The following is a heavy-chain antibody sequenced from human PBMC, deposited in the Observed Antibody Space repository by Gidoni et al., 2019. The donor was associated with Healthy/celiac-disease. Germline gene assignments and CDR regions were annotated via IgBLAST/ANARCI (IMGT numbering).Heavy chain of an antibody. V-gene: IGHV3-23*01. J-gene: IGHJ4*02. CDR3: AKDRSKRNWNHDY. CDR2: ISGSGGST. Sequence: EVQLLESGGGLVQPGGSLSLSCAASGFTFSRYAMSWVRQAPGKGLEWVSAISGSGGSTYYADSVKGRFTISRDNSKNTLYLQMNSLRAEDTAVYYCAKDRSKRNWNHDYWGQGTLVTVSS. D-gene: IGHD1-1*01. CDR1: GFTFSRYA.